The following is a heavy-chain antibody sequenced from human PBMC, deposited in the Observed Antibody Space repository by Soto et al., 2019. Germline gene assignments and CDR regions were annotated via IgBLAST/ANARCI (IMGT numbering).Heavy chain of an antibody. Sequence: SETLSLSCTVSGGSISSYYWSWIRQPPGKGLEWIGYIYYSGSTNYNPSLKSRVTISVDTSKNQFSLKLSSVTAADTAVYYCARAPAAAALDYWGQGTLVTVS. J-gene: IGHJ4*02. D-gene: IGHD6-13*01. CDR2: IYYSGST. CDR3: ARAPAAAALDY. V-gene: IGHV4-59*08. CDR1: GGSISSYY.